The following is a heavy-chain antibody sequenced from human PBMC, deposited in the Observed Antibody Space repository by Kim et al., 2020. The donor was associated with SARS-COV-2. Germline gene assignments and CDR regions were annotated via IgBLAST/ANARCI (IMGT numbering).Heavy chain of an antibody. Sequence: GGSLRLSCAASGFSFSIYWMHWVRQVSGKGLECVARITNDGTDTAYAGSVKGRFTISRDNAKNMVYLQMSSLRADDTAVYYCVRDGGAGTPFDSWGQGT. V-gene: IGHV3-74*01. CDR2: ITNDGTDT. CDR1: GFSFSIYW. CDR3: VRDGGAGTPFDS. J-gene: IGHJ5*01. D-gene: IGHD1-1*01.